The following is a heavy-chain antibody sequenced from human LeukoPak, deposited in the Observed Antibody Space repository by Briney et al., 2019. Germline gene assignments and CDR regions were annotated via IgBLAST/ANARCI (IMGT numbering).Heavy chain of an antibody. CDR3: AENFGGSYGWTFDY. J-gene: IGHJ4*02. CDR1: GFTFSSYA. D-gene: IGHD3-10*01. CDR2: ISGSGGGT. Sequence: GGSLRLSCAASGFTFSSYAMTWVRQAPGKGLEWVSVISGSGGGTYYADSVKGRFTISRDNSKNTLYLQMNSLRADDTAVYYCAENFGGSYGWTFDYWGQGTLVTVSS. V-gene: IGHV3-23*01.